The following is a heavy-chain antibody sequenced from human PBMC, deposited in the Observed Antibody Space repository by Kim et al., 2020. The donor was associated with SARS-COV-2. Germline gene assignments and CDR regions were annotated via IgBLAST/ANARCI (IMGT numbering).Heavy chain of an antibody. CDR1: GFTFSSYG. CDR2: IWYDGSNK. V-gene: IGHV3-30*02. CDR3: AKEVSSSWGYYYVMDV. J-gene: IGHJ6*01. D-gene: IGHD6-13*01. Sequence: GGSLRLSCAASGFTFSSYGMHWVRQAPGKGLEWVAFIWYDGSNKYYADSVKGRFTISRDNSKNTLYLQMNSLRAEDTAVYYCAKEVSSSWGYYYVMDVWG.